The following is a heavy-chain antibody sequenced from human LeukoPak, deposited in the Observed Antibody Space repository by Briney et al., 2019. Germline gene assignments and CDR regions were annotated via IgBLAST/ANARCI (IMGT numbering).Heavy chain of an antibody. CDR1: GFTFSSYA. J-gene: IGHJ5*02. CDR3: ARGGILVVPAAIPMNWFDP. CDR2: ISSNGGST. V-gene: IGHV3-64*01. Sequence: GGSLRLSCAASGFTFSSYAMHWVRQAPGKGLEYVSAISSNGGSTYYANSVKGRFTISRDNSKNTLYLQMGSLRAEDMAVYYCARGGILVVPAAIPMNWFDPWGQGTLVTVSS. D-gene: IGHD2-2*02.